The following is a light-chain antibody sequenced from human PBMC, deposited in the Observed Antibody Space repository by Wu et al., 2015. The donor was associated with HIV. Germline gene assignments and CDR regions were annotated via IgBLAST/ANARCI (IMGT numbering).Light chain of an antibody. CDR1: QSVSSNY. CDR2: GAT. J-gene: IGKJ3*01. Sequence: IVLTQSPGTLSLSPGERATLSCGASQSVSSNYIAWYQQKPGQAPRLLIYGATSRAAGIPDRFSGSGSGTDFSLIISGLEPEDFAVYYCQHYGSSFTFGPGTKVEIK. CDR3: QHYGSSFT. V-gene: IGKV3-20*01.